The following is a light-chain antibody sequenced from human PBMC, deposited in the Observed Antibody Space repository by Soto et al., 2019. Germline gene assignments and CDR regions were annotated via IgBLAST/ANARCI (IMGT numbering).Light chain of an antibody. Sequence: ESELTQSPGTLSLSPGQRATLSCRASQSVSNNYLAWYQQKPGQPPRLLIYDSTNRAAGIPARFSGSGSGTEFTLTISSLQSEDFAVYYCQQYNNWPQTFGQGTKVDIK. CDR2: DST. CDR3: QQYNNWPQT. J-gene: IGKJ1*01. CDR1: QSVSNN. V-gene: IGKV3-15*01.